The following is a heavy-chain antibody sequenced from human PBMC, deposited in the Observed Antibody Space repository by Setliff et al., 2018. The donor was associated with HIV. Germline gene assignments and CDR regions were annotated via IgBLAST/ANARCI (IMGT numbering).Heavy chain of an antibody. CDR1: GFTFSDYY. J-gene: IGHJ5*02. CDR2: INPKSGVA. Sequence: VASVKVSCKASGFTFSDYYIHWVRQAPGQGLEWIERINPKSGVADYLKKFQGRVTMTTDTSTNTAHMELIRPRFDDTAVYYCARAHFLVAMTRNWFDPWGQGTLVTVSS. CDR3: ARAHFLVAMTRNWFDP. V-gene: IGHV1-2*06. D-gene: IGHD5-12*01.